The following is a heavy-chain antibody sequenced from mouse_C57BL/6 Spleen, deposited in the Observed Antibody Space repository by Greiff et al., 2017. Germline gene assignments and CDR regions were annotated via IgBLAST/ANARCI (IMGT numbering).Heavy chain of an antibody. CDR2: IHPSDSDT. Sequence: QVQLQQPGAELVKPGASVKVSCKASGYTFTSYCMHLVKPRPGQGLELIGRIHPSDSDTNYNQKFKGKATLTVDKSSRTAYLQLSSLTSEDSAVYYCAILWLLPWFAYWGQGTLVTVSA. CDR3: AILWLLPWFAY. CDR1: GYTFTSYC. D-gene: IGHD2-3*01. J-gene: IGHJ3*01. V-gene: IGHV1-74*01.